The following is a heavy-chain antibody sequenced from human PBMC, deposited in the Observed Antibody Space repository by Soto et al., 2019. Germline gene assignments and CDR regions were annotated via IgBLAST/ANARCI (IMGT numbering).Heavy chain of an antibody. D-gene: IGHD6-19*01. CDR2: IWNDGSNK. V-gene: IGHV3-33*08. Sequence: QLQLQESGPGLVKPSETLSLTCSVSGDSITSRNYHWGWIRQPPGKGLEWVALIWNDGSNKYYSDSVMGRFTISRDNSRSMLDLQMNSLRVEDTAVYYCARDMGYSSGHGFDYWGQGTLVTVSS. CDR3: ARDMGYSSGHGFDY. CDR1: GDSITSRNYH. J-gene: IGHJ4*02.